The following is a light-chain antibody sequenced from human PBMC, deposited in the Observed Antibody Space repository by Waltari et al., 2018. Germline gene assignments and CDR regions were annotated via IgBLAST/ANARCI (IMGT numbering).Light chain of an antibody. J-gene: IGKJ4*01. Sequence: DIQMTQSPSTLSASVGDRVPITCRASQSIATCLACYQEKPVMAPQLLIYEASSLESGVPSRFSGSASGTEFTLTISSLQPDDFATYYCQQCKSYPLTFGGGTKVEIK. CDR2: EAS. V-gene: IGKV1-5*03. CDR1: QSIATC. CDR3: QQCKSYPLT.